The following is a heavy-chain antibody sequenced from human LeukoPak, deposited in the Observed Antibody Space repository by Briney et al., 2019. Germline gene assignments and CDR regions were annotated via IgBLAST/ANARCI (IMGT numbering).Heavy chain of an antibody. CDR3: AKEFPPYSSSWYYYYYYYMDV. J-gene: IGHJ6*03. CDR1: GFTFSNNA. V-gene: IGHV3-30*18. Sequence: GGSLRLSCAASGFTFSNNAMHWVRQAPGKGLEWVALISYDGSNKHYADSVKGRFTISRDNSKNTLYLQMNSLRAEDTAVYYCAKEFPPYSSSWYYYYYYYMDVWGKGTTVTVSS. CDR2: ISYDGSNK. D-gene: IGHD6-13*01.